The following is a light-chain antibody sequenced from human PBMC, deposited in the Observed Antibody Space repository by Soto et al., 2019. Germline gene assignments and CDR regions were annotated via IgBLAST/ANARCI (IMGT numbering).Light chain of an antibody. Sequence: DIQLTQSPSSLTASVGDRVTITCRASQTIRTYLNWYQQRPGTAPRLLIYRASSVKSGVPPRFSGSGSGRDFTLTISSLRPEDIATYFCQHSYSSPPWTFGQGTKV. J-gene: IGKJ1*01. CDR3: QHSYSSPPWT. CDR2: RAS. CDR1: QTIRTY. V-gene: IGKV1-39*01.